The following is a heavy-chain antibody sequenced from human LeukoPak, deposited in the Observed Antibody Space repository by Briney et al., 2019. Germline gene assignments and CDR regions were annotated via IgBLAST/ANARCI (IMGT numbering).Heavy chain of an antibody. CDR2: IHHSGNT. CDR3: ARHEGSYYDKSGYTFDR. Sequence: SDTLSLTCTVSGVSVNRGSFYWAWVRQPPGKGLEWIGGIHHSGNTYYNPSLKSRITISIDTSQNQFSLNLSSVTATDRAVYYCARHEGSYYDKSGYTFDRWGQGTLVIVSS. CDR1: GVSVNRGSFY. V-gene: IGHV4-39*01. J-gene: IGHJ4*02. D-gene: IGHD3-22*01.